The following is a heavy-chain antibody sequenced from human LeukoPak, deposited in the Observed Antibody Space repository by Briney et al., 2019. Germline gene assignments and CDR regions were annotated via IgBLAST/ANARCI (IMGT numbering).Heavy chain of an antibody. CDR2: IYYSGST. V-gene: IGHV4-59*08. D-gene: IGHD6-6*01. CDR1: GGSISSYY. J-gene: IGHJ2*01. CDR3: ARGVKIEYSSSSRNWYFDR. Sequence: SETLSLTCTVSGGSISSYYWSWIWQHPGKGLEWIGYIYYSGSTNYNPSLKSRVDTSKNQFSLKLSSVTAADTAVYYCARGVKIEYSSSSRNWYFDRWGRGTLVTVSS.